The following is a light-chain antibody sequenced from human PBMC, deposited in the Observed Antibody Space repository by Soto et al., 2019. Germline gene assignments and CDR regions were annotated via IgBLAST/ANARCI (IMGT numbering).Light chain of an antibody. V-gene: IGKV3-15*01. CDR3: QQYNNWLIT. J-gene: IGKJ5*01. Sequence: EIVMTQSPATLSVSPGARAPLSCRASQSISSNLAWYQHHPGQAPRLLIYGASTRATGIPASFSGSGSGTEFTLTISSLQSEDFAVYYCQQYNNWLITFGQGTRLEI. CDR1: QSISSN. CDR2: GAS.